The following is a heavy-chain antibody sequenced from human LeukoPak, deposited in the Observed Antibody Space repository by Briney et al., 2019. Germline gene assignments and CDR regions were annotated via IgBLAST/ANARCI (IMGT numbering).Heavy chain of an antibody. Sequence: SGPTLVNPTQTLTLTCTFSGFSLSTSGMCVSWIRQPPGKALEWLARIDWDDDKYYSTSLKTRLTISKDTSKNQVVLTMTNMDPVDTATYYCARIGDYGKLFDYWGQGTLVTVSS. V-gene: IGHV2-70*11. CDR2: IDWDDDK. CDR1: GFSLSTSGMC. J-gene: IGHJ4*02. CDR3: ARIGDYGKLFDY. D-gene: IGHD4-17*01.